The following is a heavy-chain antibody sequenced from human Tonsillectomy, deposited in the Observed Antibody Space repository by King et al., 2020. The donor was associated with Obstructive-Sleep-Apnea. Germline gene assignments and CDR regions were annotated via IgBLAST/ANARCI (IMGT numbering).Heavy chain of an antibody. V-gene: IGHV3-74*01. CDR1: GFTFYSYW. J-gene: IGHJ6*02. D-gene: IGHD3/OR15-3a*01. CDR2: IDSDGSSK. Sequence: VQLVESGGGLVQPGGSLRLSCAASGFTFYSYWMHWVRQAPGKGLVLVSRIDSDGSSKIYADSVKGRFNITRDNAKNTLYLQMNSRRAEDTCVYYCARSTVFGLLIYYGMDVWGQGTTVTVSS. CDR3: ARSTVFGLLIYYGMDV.